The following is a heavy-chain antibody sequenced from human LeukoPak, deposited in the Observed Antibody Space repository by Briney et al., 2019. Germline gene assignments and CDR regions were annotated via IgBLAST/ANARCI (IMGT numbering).Heavy chain of an antibody. J-gene: IGHJ6*02. Sequence: GGSLRLSCAASGFIFSSYSMSWVRQAPGKGLEWVSVITGSGGNTYYADSVKGRFTISKDNSKNTVYLQMSSLSVDDTAVYYCAKAASSSWPSYYYGMDVWGQGTTVTVSS. CDR2: ITGSGGNT. CDR1: GFIFSSYS. V-gene: IGHV3-23*01. D-gene: IGHD6-13*01. CDR3: AKAASSSWPSYYYGMDV.